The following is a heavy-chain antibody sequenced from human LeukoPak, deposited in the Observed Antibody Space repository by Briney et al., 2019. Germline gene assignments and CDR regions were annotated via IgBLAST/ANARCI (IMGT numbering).Heavy chain of an antibody. Sequence: GGSLKISCKGSGYSFTSYWIGWVRQMPGKGLEGMGIIYPGDSDTRYSPSCQGQVTISADNSISTAYLPWSSLKASDTAIYYCARLATGDCTNGVCPGRDYYYYMDVWGKGTPVTVSS. CDR1: GYSFTSYW. J-gene: IGHJ6*03. CDR2: IYPGDSDT. CDR3: ARLATGDCTNGVCPGRDYYYYMDV. V-gene: IGHV5-51*01. D-gene: IGHD2-8*01.